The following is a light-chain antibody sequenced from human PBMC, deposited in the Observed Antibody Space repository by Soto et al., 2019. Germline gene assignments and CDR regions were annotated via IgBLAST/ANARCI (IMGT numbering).Light chain of an antibody. Sequence: DIQMTQSPSSLSASVGDRVTITCRASYTITRYLNWYQHKPGRAPNLLIYAASSLQSGVPSRFSGSGSGTEFTLTISSLQPEDFATYYCQQSYSTLFSFGPGTKVEI. CDR3: QQSYSTLFS. V-gene: IGKV1-39*01. CDR2: AAS. CDR1: YTITRY. J-gene: IGKJ3*01.